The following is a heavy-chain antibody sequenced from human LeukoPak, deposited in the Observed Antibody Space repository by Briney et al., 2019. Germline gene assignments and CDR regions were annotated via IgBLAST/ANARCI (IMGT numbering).Heavy chain of an antibody. CDR3: ARAGDYSGYAEF. D-gene: IGHD5-12*01. CDR1: GGSFSGYY. CDR2: INHSGST. J-gene: IGHJ4*02. Sequence: SETLSLTCAVYGGSFSGYYWSWIRQPPGKGLEWIGEINHSGSTNYNPSLKGRVTISVDTSKNQFSLKLSSVTAADTAVCYCARAGDYSGYAEFWGQGILVTVSS. V-gene: IGHV4-34*01.